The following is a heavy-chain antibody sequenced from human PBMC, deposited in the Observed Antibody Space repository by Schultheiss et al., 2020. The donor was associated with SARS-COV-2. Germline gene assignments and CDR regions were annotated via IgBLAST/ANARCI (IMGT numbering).Heavy chain of an antibody. D-gene: IGHD2-15*01. V-gene: IGHV3-13*01. Sequence: GGSPRLSCAGSGFTFNNYDMHWVRQATGKGLEWVSTIGTAGDTYYPGSVKGRFTISRENAKNSLYLQMNSLRAGDTAVYYCARVRSVGTSYPLVDYWGQGTLVTVSS. CDR1: GFTFNNYD. CDR2: IGTAGDT. J-gene: IGHJ4*02. CDR3: ARVRSVGTSYPLVDY.